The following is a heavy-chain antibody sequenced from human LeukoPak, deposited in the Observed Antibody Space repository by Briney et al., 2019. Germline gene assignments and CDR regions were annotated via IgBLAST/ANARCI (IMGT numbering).Heavy chain of an antibody. CDR2: IRSKANSYAT. CDR1: GFTFSGSA. Sequence: GGSLRLSCAASGFTFSGSAMHWVRQASGKGLEWVGRIRSKANSYATAYAASVKGRFTISRDDSKNAAYLQMNSLKTEDTAVYYCTRRDSSSWYGGKYFDYWGQGTLVTVSS. V-gene: IGHV3-73*01. J-gene: IGHJ4*02. CDR3: TRRDSSSWYGGKYFDY. D-gene: IGHD6-13*01.